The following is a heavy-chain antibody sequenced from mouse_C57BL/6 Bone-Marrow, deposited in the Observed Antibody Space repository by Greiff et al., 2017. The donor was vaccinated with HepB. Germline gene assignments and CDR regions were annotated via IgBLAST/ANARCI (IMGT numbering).Heavy chain of an antibody. CDR2: ISSGGSYT. CDR3: ARHEYDWFAY. Sequence: EVKLMESGGDLVKPGGSLKLSCAASGFTFSSYGMSWVRQTPDKRLEWVATISSGGSYTYYPDSVKGRFTSSRDNAKNTLYLQMSSLKSEDTAMYYCARHEYDWFAYWGQGTLVTVSA. J-gene: IGHJ3*01. V-gene: IGHV5-6*01. D-gene: IGHD2-4*01. CDR1: GFTFSSYG.